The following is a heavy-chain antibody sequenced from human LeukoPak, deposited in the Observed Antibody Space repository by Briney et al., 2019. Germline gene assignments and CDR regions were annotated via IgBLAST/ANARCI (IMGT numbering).Heavy chain of an antibody. Sequence: ASVKLSCKASGYTFTGYYMYWVRQAPGQGLEWMGWINPDSGGTKHAQKFQGRVTMTWDTSISTAHMELSRLRSDDTAVYYCARDSGSYFHDAFDTWGQGTMVTVSS. CDR2: INPDSGGT. V-gene: IGHV1-2*02. J-gene: IGHJ3*02. CDR3: ARDSGSYFHDAFDT. D-gene: IGHD1-26*01. CDR1: GYTFTGYY.